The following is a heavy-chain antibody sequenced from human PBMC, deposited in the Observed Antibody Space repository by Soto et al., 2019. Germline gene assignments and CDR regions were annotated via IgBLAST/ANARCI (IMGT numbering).Heavy chain of an antibody. CDR2: IRRSGDYT. CDR1: GFSFSTYS. CDR3: ARSTSLGGMDV. Sequence: EVQLVESGGGLVMPGGSLRLSCIASGFSFSTYSMNWVRQAPGKGLEWVSSIRRSGDYTYYADSLKGRFTISRDNAKNSLSQQMISRRAEDTAVYYCARSTSLGGMDVWGQGTTVTVSS. J-gene: IGHJ6*02. V-gene: IGHV3-21*01. D-gene: IGHD1-1*01.